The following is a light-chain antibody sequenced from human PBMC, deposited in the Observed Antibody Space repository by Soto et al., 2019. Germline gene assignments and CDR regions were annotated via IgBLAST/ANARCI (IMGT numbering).Light chain of an antibody. J-gene: IGKJ5*01. V-gene: IGKV1-33*01. CDR2: DAS. CDR3: QQYDNLPLMAT. CDR1: QDISNY. Sequence: DIQMTQSPSSLSASVGDRVTITCQASQDISNYLNWYQQKPGKAPKLLIYDASNLETGVPSRFSGSGSGTDFTFTISSLQPEDIATYYCQQYDNLPLMATFGQGTRLEIK.